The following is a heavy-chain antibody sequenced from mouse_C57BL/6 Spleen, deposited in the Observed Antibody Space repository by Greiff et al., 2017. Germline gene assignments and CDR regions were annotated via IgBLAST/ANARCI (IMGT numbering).Heavy chain of an antibody. Sequence: EVKLVESGGGLVKPGGSLKLSCAASGFTFSSYAMSWVRQTPEKRLEWVATISDGGSYTYYPDNVKGRFTISRDNAKNNLYLQMSHLKSEDTAMYYCARGEMVTTRGTYFDYWGQGTTLTVSS. D-gene: IGHD2-2*01. J-gene: IGHJ2*01. CDR1: GFTFSSYA. V-gene: IGHV5-4*03. CDR3: ARGEMVTTRGTYFDY. CDR2: ISDGGSYT.